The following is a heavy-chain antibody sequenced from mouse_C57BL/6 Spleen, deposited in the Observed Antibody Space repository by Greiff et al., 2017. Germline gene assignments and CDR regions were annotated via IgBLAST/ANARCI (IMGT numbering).Heavy chain of an antibody. Sequence: EVQLQQSGPELVKPGASVKISCKASGYTFTDYYMNWVKQSHGKSLEWIGDINPNNGGTSYNQKFKGKATLTVDKSSSTAYMELRSLTSEDSAVYYCARRGLYYGPYYAMDYWGQGTSVTVSS. J-gene: IGHJ4*01. CDR3: ARRGLYYGPYYAMDY. D-gene: IGHD2-1*01. CDR2: INPNNGGT. CDR1: GYTFTDYY. V-gene: IGHV1-26*01.